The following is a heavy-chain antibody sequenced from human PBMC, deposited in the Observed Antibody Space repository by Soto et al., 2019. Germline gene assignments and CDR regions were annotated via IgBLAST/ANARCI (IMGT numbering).Heavy chain of an antibody. CDR3: ARERSYYYDSSGSDGMDV. D-gene: IGHD3-22*01. V-gene: IGHV3-33*01. J-gene: IGHJ6*02. Sequence: GGSLRLSCAASGFTFSSYGMHWVRQAPGKGLEWVALIWYDGSNKFYVDSVKGRLTISRDNSKNTLYLQMNSLRAEDTAVYYSARERSYYYDSSGSDGMDVWGQGTTVTVSS. CDR1: GFTFSSYG. CDR2: IWYDGSNK.